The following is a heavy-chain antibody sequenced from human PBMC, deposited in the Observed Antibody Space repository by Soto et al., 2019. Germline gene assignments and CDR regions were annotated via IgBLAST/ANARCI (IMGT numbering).Heavy chain of an antibody. D-gene: IGHD3-16*02. J-gene: IGHJ5*02. CDR2: ISDRGTT. CDR1: GGSIDDYY. CDR3: ARDRWTARANWFDP. V-gene: IGHV4-59*01. Sequence: SETLSLTCTVFGGSIDDYYWSWVRQSPGKGLEWIGHISDRGTTDYNPSLKSRVTISVDRSKKQFSLKVTSVTAADTAVYYCARDRWTARANWFDPWGQGTRVTGS.